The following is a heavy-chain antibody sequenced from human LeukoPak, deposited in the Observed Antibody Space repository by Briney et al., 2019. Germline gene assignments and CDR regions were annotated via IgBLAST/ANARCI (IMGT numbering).Heavy chain of an antibody. CDR2: ISSSSSYI. J-gene: IGHJ3*02. CDR1: GFTFSSYS. Sequence: GGSLRLSCAASGFTFSSYSMNWVRQAPGKGLEWVSSISSSSSYIYYADSVKGRFTISRDNAKNSLYLQMNSLRAEDTAVYYCARDSGVTYYYDSSGYSDAFDIWGQETMVTVSS. CDR3: ARDSGVTYYYDSSGYSDAFDI. D-gene: IGHD3-22*01. V-gene: IGHV3-21*01.